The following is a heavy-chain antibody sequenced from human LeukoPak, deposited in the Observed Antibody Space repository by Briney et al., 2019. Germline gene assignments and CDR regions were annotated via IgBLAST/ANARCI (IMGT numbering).Heavy chain of an antibody. CDR3: VRDGGNSGDFDC. Sequence: GGSLRLSCSASGFPFSSYGMHWVRQAPGKGLEYVSTISGNGGSTYYADSVKGRFTISRDNSKNTLYLQVSSLRAEDTAVYYCVRDGGNSGDFDCWGQGTLVTVSS. CDR2: ISGNGGST. V-gene: IGHV3-64D*06. D-gene: IGHD4-23*01. J-gene: IGHJ4*02. CDR1: GFPFSSYG.